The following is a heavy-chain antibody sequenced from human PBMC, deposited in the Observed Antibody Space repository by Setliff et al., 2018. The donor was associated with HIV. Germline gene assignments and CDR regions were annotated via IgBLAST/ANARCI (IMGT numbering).Heavy chain of an antibody. D-gene: IGHD2-21*02. V-gene: IGHV4-4*08. CDR3: AICGGDCYSLDY. CDR1: GGSISGYY. J-gene: IGHJ4*02. CDR2: IYTSGST. Sequence: PSETLSLTCTVSGGSISGYYWSWIRQPPGKGLESIGYIYTSGSTNYNPSLKNRVTISVDTSKNTFSLKLSSVAAADTAVYYCAICGGDCYSLDYWGQGTLVTVSS.